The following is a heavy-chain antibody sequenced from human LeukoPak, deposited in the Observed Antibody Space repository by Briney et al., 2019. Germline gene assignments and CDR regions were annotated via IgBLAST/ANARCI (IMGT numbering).Heavy chain of an antibody. D-gene: IGHD5-24*01. Sequence: GGSLRLSCAASGFTFSAYSMNWVRQAPGKGLEWISYIGISSGNTKYADSVKGRFTISGDKAKNSLYLQMNSLRVEDTAVYYCARDYKYALDNWGQGTLVTVSS. V-gene: IGHV3-48*01. J-gene: IGHJ4*02. CDR3: ARDYKYALDN. CDR2: IGISSGNT. CDR1: GFTFSAYS.